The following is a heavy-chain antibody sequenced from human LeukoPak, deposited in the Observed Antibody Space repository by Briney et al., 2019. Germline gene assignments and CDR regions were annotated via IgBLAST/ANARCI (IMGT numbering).Heavy chain of an antibody. D-gene: IGHD3-10*01. Sequence: PSETLSLTCTVSGGSISSYYWSWIRQPPGKGLEWIGYIYYNGSTNYNPSLKSRVTISVDTSKNQFSLKLSSVTAADTAVYYCARLGGVGVRGVNWFDPWGQGTLVTVSS. V-gene: IGHV4-59*08. CDR3: ARLGGVGVRGVNWFDP. J-gene: IGHJ5*02. CDR2: IYYNGST. CDR1: GGSISSYY.